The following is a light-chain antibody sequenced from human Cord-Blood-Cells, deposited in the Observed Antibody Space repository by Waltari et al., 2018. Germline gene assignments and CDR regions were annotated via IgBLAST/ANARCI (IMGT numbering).Light chain of an antibody. Sequence: QSALTQPASVSGSSGQPITISCTGTSSDVGGYNYVSWYQQPPGKAPKLMIYDVSNRPSGLSNRFPGSKSGNTASLTISGLQAEDEADYYCSSYTSSSTLVFGGGPKLTVL. CDR2: DVS. V-gene: IGLV2-14*01. CDR3: SSYTSSSTLV. CDR1: SSDVGGYNY. J-gene: IGLJ2*01.